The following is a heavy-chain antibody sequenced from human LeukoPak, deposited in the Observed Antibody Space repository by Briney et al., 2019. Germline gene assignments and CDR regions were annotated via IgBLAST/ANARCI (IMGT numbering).Heavy chain of an antibody. V-gene: IGHV4-34*01. Sequence: SETLSLTCAVYGGSFSGYYWSWIRQPPGKGLEWIGEINHSGSTNYNPSLKSRVTISVDTSKNQFSLKLSSVTAADTAVYYCARVGNYYYGSTEEIDYWGQGTLVTVSS. J-gene: IGHJ4*02. CDR1: GGSFSGYY. CDR2: INHSGST. CDR3: ARVGNYYYGSTEEIDY. D-gene: IGHD3-10*01.